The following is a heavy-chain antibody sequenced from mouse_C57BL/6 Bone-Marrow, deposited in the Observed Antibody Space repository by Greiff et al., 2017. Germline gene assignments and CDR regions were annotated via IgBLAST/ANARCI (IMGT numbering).Heavy chain of an antibody. CDR2: ISYDGSN. J-gene: IGHJ4*01. Sequence: EVQLQQSGPGLVKPSQSLSLTCSVTGYSITSGYYWNWIRQFPGNKLEWMGYISYDGSNNYNPSLKNRISITRDTSKNQFFLKLNSVTTEYTATYYCARENGDWNMDYWGQGTSVTVSS. CDR1: GYSITSGYY. CDR3: ARENGDWNMDY. V-gene: IGHV3-6*01. D-gene: IGHD2-13*01.